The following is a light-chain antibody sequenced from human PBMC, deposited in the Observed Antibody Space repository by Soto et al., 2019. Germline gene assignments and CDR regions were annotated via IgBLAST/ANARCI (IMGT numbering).Light chain of an antibody. CDR3: QQSYTTPRT. CDR2: AAS. CDR1: QTIIGY. V-gene: IGKV1-39*01. Sequence: DIQMTQSPSSLSASIGDSVTITCRASQTIIGYLNWYQQKPGKAPRLLINAASNLQSGVPSRFRGSGSETDFILTITSLQPEDFATYYCQQSYTTPRTFGQGTKVEIQ. J-gene: IGKJ1*01.